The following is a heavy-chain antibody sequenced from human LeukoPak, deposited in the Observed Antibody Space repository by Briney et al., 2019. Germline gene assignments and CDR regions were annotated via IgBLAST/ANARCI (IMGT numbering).Heavy chain of an antibody. CDR1: GFTFSDYY. D-gene: IGHD4-23*01. J-gene: IGHJ4*02. Sequence: GGSLRLSCAASGFTFSDYYMSWIRQAPGKGLEWVSSLYSGGTTYYADSMKGRFTISRDNSKNTLYLQMNSLRAEDTAVYYCARANVGGYSGFDYWGQGTLVTVSS. CDR3: ARANVGGYSGFDY. V-gene: IGHV3-53*01. CDR2: LYSGGTT.